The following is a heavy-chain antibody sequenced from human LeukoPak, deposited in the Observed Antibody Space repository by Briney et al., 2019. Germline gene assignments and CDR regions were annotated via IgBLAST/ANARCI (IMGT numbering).Heavy chain of an antibody. CDR1: GGSISSSSYY. CDR3: ARLGYSSGNWFDP. Sequence: SETLSLTCTVSGGSISSSSYYWGWIRQPPGKGLEWIGSIYFRGSTYYNPSLKSRVTISVDTSKNQFSLKLSSVTAADTAVYYSARLGYSSGNWFDPWGQGTLVTVSS. J-gene: IGHJ5*02. D-gene: IGHD6-19*01. CDR2: IYFRGST. V-gene: IGHV4-39*01.